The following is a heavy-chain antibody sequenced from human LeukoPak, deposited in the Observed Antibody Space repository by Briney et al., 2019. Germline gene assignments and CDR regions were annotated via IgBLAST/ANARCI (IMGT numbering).Heavy chain of an antibody. D-gene: IGHD6-6*01. J-gene: IGHJ6*02. Sequence: GASVKVSCKASGYTFTSYGISWVRQAPGQGLEGMGWISAYNGNTNYAQKLQGRVTMTTDTSTSTAYMELRSLRSDDTAVYYCATFSSSSYYYYYGMDVWGQGTTVTVSS. CDR3: ATFSSSSYYYYYGMDV. CDR1: GYTFTSYG. V-gene: IGHV1-18*01. CDR2: ISAYNGNT.